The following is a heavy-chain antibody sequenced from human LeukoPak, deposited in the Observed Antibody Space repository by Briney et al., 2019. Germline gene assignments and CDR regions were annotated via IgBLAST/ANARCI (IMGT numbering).Heavy chain of an antibody. D-gene: IGHD2-8*01. CDR2: ISGSSGST. Sequence: GGSLRLSCAASGFTFSSYAMSWVRQAPGKGLEWVSAISGSSGSTYYADSVKGRFTISRDNSKNTLYLQMNSLRAEDTAVYYCANGNRCTSPNCLGYYYFYMDVWGKGTTVTVSS. CDR3: ANGNRCTSPNCLGYYYFYMDV. V-gene: IGHV3-23*01. CDR1: GFTFSSYA. J-gene: IGHJ6*03.